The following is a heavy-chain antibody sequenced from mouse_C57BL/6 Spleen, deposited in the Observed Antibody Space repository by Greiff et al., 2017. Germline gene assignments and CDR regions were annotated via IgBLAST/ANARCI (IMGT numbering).Heavy chain of an antibody. J-gene: IGHJ3*01. V-gene: IGHV14-4*01. CDR2: IDPENGDT. D-gene: IGHD2-5*01. CDR1: GFNIKDDY. CDR3: TLTYSNYDAY. Sequence: VQLQQSGAELVRPGASVKLSCTASGFNIKDDYMHWVKQRPEQGLEWIGWIDPENGDTEYASKFQGKATITADTSSNTAYLKLSSLTSDDTAVYYCTLTYSNYDAYWGQGTLVTVSA.